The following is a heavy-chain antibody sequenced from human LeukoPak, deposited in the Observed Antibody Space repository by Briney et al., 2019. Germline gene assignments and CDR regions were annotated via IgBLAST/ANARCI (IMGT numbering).Heavy chain of an antibody. D-gene: IGHD6-13*01. CDR2: IYYSGST. V-gene: IGHV4-59*01. CDR3: AGGIAAAGTLVG. CDR1: GGSISSYY. Sequence: SETLSLTCTVSGGSISSYYWSWIRQPPGKGLEWIGYIYYSGSTNYNPSLKSRVTISVDTSKNQFSLKLSSVTAADTAVYYCAGGIAAAGTLVGWGQGTLVTVSS. J-gene: IGHJ4*02.